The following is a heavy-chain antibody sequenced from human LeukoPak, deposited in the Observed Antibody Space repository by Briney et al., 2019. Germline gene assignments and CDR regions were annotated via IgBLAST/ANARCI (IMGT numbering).Heavy chain of an antibody. CDR1: GGSICSGSYD. Sequence: SETLSLTCTVSGGSICSGSYDWSWIRQPAGKGLEWIGSIYYSGSTYYNPSLKSRVTISVDTSKNQFSLKLSSVTAADTAVYYCASPLFTQVHYYGSGSYFHWGQGTLVTVSS. D-gene: IGHD3-10*01. V-gene: IGHV4-39*01. CDR3: ASPLFTQVHYYGSGSYFH. CDR2: IYYSGST. J-gene: IGHJ4*02.